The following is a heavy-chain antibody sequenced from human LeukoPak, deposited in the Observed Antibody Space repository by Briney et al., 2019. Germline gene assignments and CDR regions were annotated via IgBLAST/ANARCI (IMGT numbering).Heavy chain of an antibody. CDR3: ARDQYDTWSRRGNFDS. Sequence: GGSLRLSCVASGFSVNSNYMSWIRQAPGKGLEWVANIKLDGSEKNYVDSVKGRFTISRDNTKNSLYLQMNSLRVEDTAVFYCARDQYDTWSRRGNFDSWGQGTLVIVSS. CDR1: GFSVNSNY. V-gene: IGHV3-7*03. J-gene: IGHJ4*02. D-gene: IGHD3-3*01. CDR2: IKLDGSEK.